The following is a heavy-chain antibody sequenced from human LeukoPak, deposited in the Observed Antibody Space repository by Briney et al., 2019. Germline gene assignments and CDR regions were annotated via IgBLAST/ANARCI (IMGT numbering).Heavy chain of an antibody. CDR1: SGSFSGYY. Sequence: SETLSLTCAVYSGSFSGYYWSWIRQPPGKGLEWIGEINHSGSTNFNPSLKSRVTISLDTSKNQFSLKLSSVTAADTAVYYCARVGTYGSGSYLSWLDYWGQGTLVTVSS. J-gene: IGHJ4*02. CDR3: ARVGTYGSGSYLSWLDY. V-gene: IGHV4-34*01. CDR2: INHSGST. D-gene: IGHD3-10*01.